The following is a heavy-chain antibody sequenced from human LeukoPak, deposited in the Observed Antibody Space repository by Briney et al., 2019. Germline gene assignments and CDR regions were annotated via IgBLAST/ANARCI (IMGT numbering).Heavy chain of an antibody. V-gene: IGHV3-21*01. J-gene: IGHJ4*02. CDR1: GFTFSSYA. CDR3: ARVVGSGDNRGGEGLDY. D-gene: IGHD3-10*01. Sequence: PGGSLRLSCAASGFTFSSYAMSWVRQAPGKGLEWVSSISSSSSYIYYADSVKGRFTISRDNAKNSLYLQMNSLRAEDTAVYYCARVVGSGDNRGGEGLDYWGQGTLVTVSS. CDR2: ISSSSSYI.